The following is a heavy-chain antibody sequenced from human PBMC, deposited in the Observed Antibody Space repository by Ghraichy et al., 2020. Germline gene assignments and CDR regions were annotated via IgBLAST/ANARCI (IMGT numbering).Heavy chain of an antibody. CDR1: GGSISSSSYY. J-gene: IGHJ4*02. V-gene: IGHV4-39*01. CDR3: ARLPSGRTAIRGFDY. Sequence: SETLSLTCTVSGGSISSSSYYWGWIRQPPGKGLEWIRNMYYSGSTFYNPSLKSRVTISVDTSKNQFSVKLSSVTAADTAVYYCARLPSGRTAIRGFDYWGQGTLVTVSS. CDR2: MYYSGST. D-gene: IGHD2-21*02.